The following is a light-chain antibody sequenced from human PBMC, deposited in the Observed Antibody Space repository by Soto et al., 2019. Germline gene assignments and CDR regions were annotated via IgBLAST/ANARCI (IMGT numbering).Light chain of an antibody. J-gene: IGLJ3*02. CDR1: SSDLGSYNL. CDR2: EVN. V-gene: IGLV2-14*02. Sequence: QSALTQPASVSGSPGQSITLSCTGTSSDLGSYNLVSWYQQHPGKAPKLMIYEVNNRPSGVSYRFSGSKSGNTASLTISGLQAEDEADYYCSSYTDRSTNTWVFGGGTKLTVL. CDR3: SSYTDRSTNTWV.